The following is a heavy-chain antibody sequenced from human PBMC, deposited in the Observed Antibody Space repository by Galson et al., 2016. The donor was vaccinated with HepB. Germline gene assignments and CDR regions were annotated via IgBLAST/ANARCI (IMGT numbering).Heavy chain of an antibody. Sequence: SLRLSCAASGFTFSGYGMHWVRQAPGKGLEWLAADSMDGRRKFYADSVKGRFTISRDNSNNMLFLQMSSLRTDDTAIYYCARSHAYCPPVGCSVDYWGQGTLVSVSS. CDR1: GFTFSGYG. CDR2: DSMDGRRK. D-gene: IGHD2-21*01. CDR3: ARSHAYCPPVGCSVDY. J-gene: IGHJ4*02. V-gene: IGHV3-30*03.